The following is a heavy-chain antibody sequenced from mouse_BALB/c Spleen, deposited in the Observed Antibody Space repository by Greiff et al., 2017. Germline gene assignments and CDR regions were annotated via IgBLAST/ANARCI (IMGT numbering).Heavy chain of an antibody. Sequence: QVQLQQSGAELMRPGASVKISCKATGYTFSSYWIEWVKQRPGHGLEWIGELLPGSGSTNYNEKFKGKATFTADTSSNTAYMQLSSLTSEDSAVYYCARTNAMDYWGQGTSVTVSS. CDR1: GYTFSSYW. J-gene: IGHJ4*01. V-gene: IGHV1-9*01. CDR2: LLPGSGST. CDR3: ARTNAMDY.